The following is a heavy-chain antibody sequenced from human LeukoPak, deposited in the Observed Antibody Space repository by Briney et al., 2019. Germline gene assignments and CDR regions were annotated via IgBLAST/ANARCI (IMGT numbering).Heavy chain of an antibody. Sequence: PSETLSLTCAVSGYSISSGYYWGWIRQPPGKGLEWIGSIYHSGSTYYNPSLKSRVTISVDTSKNQFSLKLSSVTAADTAVYYCARGYCSGTSCYSPFDYWGQGTLVTVSS. CDR3: ARGYCSGTSCYSPFDY. J-gene: IGHJ4*02. D-gene: IGHD2-2*01. V-gene: IGHV4-38-2*01. CDR1: GYSISSGYY. CDR2: IYHSGST.